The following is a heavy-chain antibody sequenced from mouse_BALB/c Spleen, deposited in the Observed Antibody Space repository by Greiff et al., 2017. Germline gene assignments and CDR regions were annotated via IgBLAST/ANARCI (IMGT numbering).Heavy chain of an antibody. J-gene: IGHJ3*01. V-gene: IGHV3-6*02. D-gene: IGHD2-1*01. CDR1: GYSITSGYY. CDR2: ISYDGSN. CDR3: ARDPLYGNYEGWFAY. Sequence: EVKLVESGPGLVKPSQSLSLTCSVTGYSITSGYYWNWIRQFPGNKLEWMGYISYDGSNNYNPSLKNRISITRDTSKNQFFLKLNSVTTEDTATYYCARDPLYGNYEGWFAYWGQGTLVTVSA.